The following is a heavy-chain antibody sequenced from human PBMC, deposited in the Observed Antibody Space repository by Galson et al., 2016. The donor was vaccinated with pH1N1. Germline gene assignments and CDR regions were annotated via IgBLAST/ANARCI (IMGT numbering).Heavy chain of an antibody. Sequence: PALVKPTQTLTLTCTFPGFSLSTSGVGVGWIRQPPGKALEWLALIYWDDDKRYSPSLKSRLTITKDTSKNQVVLTMTNMDPLDAATYYCAHAEGGGYDSEGIFYYFYGMDVWGQGTTVTVSS. D-gene: IGHD5-12*01. J-gene: IGHJ6*02. V-gene: IGHV2-5*02. CDR3: AHAEGGGYDSEGIFYYFYGMDV. CDR2: IYWDDDK. CDR1: GFSLSTSGVG.